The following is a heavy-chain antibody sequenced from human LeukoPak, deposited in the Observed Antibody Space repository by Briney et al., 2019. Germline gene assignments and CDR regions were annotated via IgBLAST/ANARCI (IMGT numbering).Heavy chain of an antibody. Sequence: PSQTLSLTCTVSGGSISSGDYYWSWIRQPPGKGLEWIGYNYYSGSTYYNPSLKSRVTISVDTSKNQFSLKLSSVTAADTAVYYCARSDAYSSGWAFDYRGQGTLVTVSS. CDR3: ARSDAYSSGWAFDY. J-gene: IGHJ4*02. CDR1: GGSISSGDYY. D-gene: IGHD6-19*01. V-gene: IGHV4-30-4*01. CDR2: NYYSGST.